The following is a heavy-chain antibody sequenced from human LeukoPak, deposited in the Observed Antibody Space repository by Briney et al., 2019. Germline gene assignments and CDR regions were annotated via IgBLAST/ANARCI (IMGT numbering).Heavy chain of an antibody. CDR1: GYIFNRQG. D-gene: IGHD3-10*01. V-gene: IGHV1-18*01. CDR2: ISAYNGNT. CDR3: ARVDLTMVRGVILNYYYYYMDV. J-gene: IGHJ6*03. Sequence: ASVKISCKASGYIFNRQGMNWVRQAPGQGLEWMGWISAYNGNTNYAQKLQGRVTMTTDTSTSTAYMELRSLRSDDTAVYYCARVDLTMVRGVILNYYYYYMDVWGKGTTVTISS.